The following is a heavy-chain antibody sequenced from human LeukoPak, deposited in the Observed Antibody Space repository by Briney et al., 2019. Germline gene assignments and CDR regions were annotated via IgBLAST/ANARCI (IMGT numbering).Heavy chain of an antibody. V-gene: IGHV3-30*18. CDR3: AKDHKWLRTKMIDY. Sequence: PGGSLRLSCAASGFTFSSYGMHWVRQAPGKGLEWVAVISYDGSNKYYADSVKGRFTISRDNSKNTLYLQMNSLRAEDTAVYYCAKDHKWLRTKMIDYWGQGTLVTVSS. D-gene: IGHD5-12*01. J-gene: IGHJ4*02. CDR2: ISYDGSNK. CDR1: GFTFSSYG.